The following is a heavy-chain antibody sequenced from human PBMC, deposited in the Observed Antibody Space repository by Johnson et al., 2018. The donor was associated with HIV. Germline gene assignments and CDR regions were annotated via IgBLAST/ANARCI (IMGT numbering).Heavy chain of an antibody. D-gene: IGHD4/OR15-4a*01. CDR3: AKGRNTYGADVFDI. Sequence: VQLVESGGGLVQPGRSLRLSCAASGFTFDDYAMHWVRQAPGKGLEWVSGISWNSGSIGYADSVKGRFTISRDNSKNTLYLQMNSLRVEDTAVYYCAKGRNTYGADVFDIWGQGTMVTVSS. V-gene: IGHV3-9*01. CDR1: GFTFDDYA. CDR2: ISWNSGSI. J-gene: IGHJ3*02.